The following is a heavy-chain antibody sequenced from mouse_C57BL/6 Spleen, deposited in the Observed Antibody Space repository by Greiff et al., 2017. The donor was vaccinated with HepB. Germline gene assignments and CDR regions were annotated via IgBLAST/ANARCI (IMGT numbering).Heavy chain of an antibody. J-gene: IGHJ2*01. CDR3: ARGCRTYFDY. CDR1: GYTFTSYW. V-gene: IGHV1-69*01. CDR2: IDPSDSYT. Sequence: VQLQQPGAELVMPGASVKLSCKASGYTFTSYWMHWVKQRPGQGLEWIGEIDPSDSYTNYNQKFKGKSTLTVDKSSSTAYMQLRSLTSEDSAVYYCARGCRTYFDYWGQGTTLTVSS.